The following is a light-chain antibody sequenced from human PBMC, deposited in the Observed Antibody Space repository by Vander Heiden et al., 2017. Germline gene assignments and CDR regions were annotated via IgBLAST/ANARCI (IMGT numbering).Light chain of an antibody. CDR2: DVS. Sequence: QSALTQPRSVSGSPGQSVTISCTGTSSDVGGYNYVSWYQQHPGKAPNLMIFDVSKRPSGVPDRFSGSKSGNTASLTISGLQTDDEADYYCCSYAGSYTWVFGGGTKLTVL. V-gene: IGLV2-11*01. CDR3: CSYAGSYTWV. J-gene: IGLJ3*02. CDR1: SSDVGGYNY.